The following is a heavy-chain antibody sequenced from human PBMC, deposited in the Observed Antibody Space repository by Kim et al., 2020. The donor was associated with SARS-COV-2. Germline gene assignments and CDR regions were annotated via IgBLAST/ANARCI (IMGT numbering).Heavy chain of an antibody. D-gene: IGHD3-10*01. CDR2: IYHSGST. CDR3: ARAVWFGELLDYYFDY. Sequence: SETLSLTCAVSGGSISSSNWWSWVRQPPGKGLEWIGEIYHSGSTNYNPSLKSRVTISVDKSKNQFSLKLSSVTAADTAVYYCARAVWFGELLDYYFDYWGQGTLVNVSS. V-gene: IGHV4-4*02. CDR1: GGSISSSNW. J-gene: IGHJ4*02.